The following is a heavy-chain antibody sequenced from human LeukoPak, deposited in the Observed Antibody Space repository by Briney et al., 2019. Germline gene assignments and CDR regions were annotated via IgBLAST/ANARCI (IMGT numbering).Heavy chain of an antibody. CDR3: ARLTAAGTVDY. V-gene: IGHV4-39*01. CDR2: IYCSGST. J-gene: IGHJ4*02. Sequence: SETLPLTCTVFGGSISCSDCYWGWIRQPPGRGLDWIASIYCSGSTYYNPSLKSRVAMSVDTSKNQFSLRLSSVTAADTAVYYCARLTAAGTVDYWGQGTLVTVSS. CDR1: GGSISCSDCY. D-gene: IGHD6-13*01.